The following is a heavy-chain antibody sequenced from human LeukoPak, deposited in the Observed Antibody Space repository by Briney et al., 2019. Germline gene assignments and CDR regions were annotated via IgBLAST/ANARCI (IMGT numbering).Heavy chain of an antibody. J-gene: IGHJ4*02. CDR3: VGGFWMDSFDY. D-gene: IGHD1-1*01. Sequence: PGGSLRLSCAASGFTFSSYWMSWVRQAPGKGLEWVSVIYSGGSTYYADSVKGRFTISRDNSKNTLYLQMNSLRAEDTAVYYCVGGFWMDSFDYWGQGTLVTVSS. CDR1: GFTFSSYW. CDR2: IYSGGST. V-gene: IGHV3-53*01.